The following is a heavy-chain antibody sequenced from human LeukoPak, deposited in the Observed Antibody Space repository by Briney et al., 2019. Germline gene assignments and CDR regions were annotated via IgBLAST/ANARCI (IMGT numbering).Heavy chain of an antibody. Sequence: SETLSLTCTVSGGPISSGGYYWSWIRQHPGKGLEWIGYIYYSGSTYYNPSLKSRVTISVDTSKNQFSLKLSPVTAADTAVYYCARDGYYYDSSGSRRGAFDIWGQGTMVTVSS. J-gene: IGHJ3*02. V-gene: IGHV4-31*03. CDR1: GGPISSGGYY. CDR3: ARDGYYYDSSGSRRGAFDI. D-gene: IGHD3-22*01. CDR2: IYYSGST.